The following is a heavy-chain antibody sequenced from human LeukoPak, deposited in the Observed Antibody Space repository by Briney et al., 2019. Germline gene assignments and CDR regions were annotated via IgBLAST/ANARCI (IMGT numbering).Heavy chain of an antibody. Sequence: SETLSLTCTVSGGSISSYYWSWIRQPAGKGLEWIGRIYTSGSTNYNPSLKSRVTMSVDTSKNQFSLKLSSVTAADTAVYYCARDGSSKDDYVWGSYGYWGQGTLVTVSS. D-gene: IGHD3-16*01. V-gene: IGHV4-4*07. CDR1: GGSISSYY. CDR2: IYTSGST. CDR3: ARDGSSKDDYVWGSYGY. J-gene: IGHJ4*02.